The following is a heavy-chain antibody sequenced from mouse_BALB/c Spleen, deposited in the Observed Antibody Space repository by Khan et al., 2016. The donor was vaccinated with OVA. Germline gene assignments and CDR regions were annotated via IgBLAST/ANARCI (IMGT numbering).Heavy chain of an antibody. D-gene: IGHD2-14*01. J-gene: IGHJ2*01. CDR3: ARGGANYRSLFDY. CDR1: GYTFTNYG. V-gene: IGHV9-3*02. CDR2: INTNTGEP. Sequence: QIQLVQSGPELKKPGETVKISCKASGYTFTNYGMNWVKQAPGKGLKWMGWINTNTGEPTYAEEFKGRFAFSLATSASTAYLQLNNLKYEDTATNFCARGGANYRSLFDYWGQGTTLTVSS.